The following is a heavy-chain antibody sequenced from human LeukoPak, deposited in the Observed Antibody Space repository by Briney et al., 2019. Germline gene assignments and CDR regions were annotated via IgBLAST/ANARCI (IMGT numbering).Heavy chain of an antibody. CDR2: IRYDGSNE. CDR1: GFTFSTYG. J-gene: IGHJ4*02. CDR3: AKYGVGETYFGDY. Sequence: PGGSLRLSCAAYGFTFSTYGMHWVRQASGKGLEWVAFIRYDGSNEYYADSVKGRFTISRDNSKNSLFLQMNSLRVEDTAVYYCAKYGVGETYFGDYWGQGALVIVSS. V-gene: IGHV3-30*02. D-gene: IGHD1-26*01.